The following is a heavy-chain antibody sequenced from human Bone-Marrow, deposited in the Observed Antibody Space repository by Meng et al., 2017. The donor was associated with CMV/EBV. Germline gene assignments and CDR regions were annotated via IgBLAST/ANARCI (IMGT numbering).Heavy chain of an antibody. J-gene: IGHJ6*02. CDR3: ARRSRTDLDFSSYGLDV. CDR2: IYHTTT. CDR1: GFTFSSYE. Sequence: GESLKIYCAASGFTFSSYEMNWIRQAPGKGLEWVSYIYHTTTYYADPVKGRFTISRDNAKSSLFLQMNSLRVEDTVVYYCARRSRTDLDFSSYGLDVWGQGTTVTVSS. V-gene: IGHV3-48*03.